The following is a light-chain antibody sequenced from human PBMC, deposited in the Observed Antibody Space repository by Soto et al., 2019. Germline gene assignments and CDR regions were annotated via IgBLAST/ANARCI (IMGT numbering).Light chain of an antibody. CDR3: QQYNSYRLT. CDR2: DAS. Sequence: DIQMTQYPSTLSASVGDRVTITCRASQSISSWLAWYQQKPGKAPKLLIYDASSLESGVPSRFSGSESGTEFTLTISSLQPDVFATYFFQQYNSYRLTFGQGTKVDIK. V-gene: IGKV1-5*01. CDR1: QSISSW. J-gene: IGKJ1*01.